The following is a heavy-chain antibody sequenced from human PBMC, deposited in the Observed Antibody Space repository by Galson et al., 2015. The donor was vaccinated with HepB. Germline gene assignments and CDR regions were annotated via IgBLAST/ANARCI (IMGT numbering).Heavy chain of an antibody. CDR3: AREGGEGGFGSQLGYSYGEVGFDP. CDR2: INPNSGGT. CDR1: GYTFTGYY. J-gene: IGHJ5*02. D-gene: IGHD5-18*01. V-gene: IGHV1-2*02. Sequence: SVKVSCKASGYTFTGYYMHWVRQAPGQGLEWMGWINPNSGGTNYAQKFQGRVTMTRDTSISTAYMELSRLRSDDTAVYYCAREGGEGGFGSQLGYSYGEVGFDPWGQGTLVTVSS.